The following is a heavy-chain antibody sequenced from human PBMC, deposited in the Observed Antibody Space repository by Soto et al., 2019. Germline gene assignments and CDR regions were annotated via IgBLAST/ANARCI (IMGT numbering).Heavy chain of an antibody. V-gene: IGHV2-5*02. J-gene: IGHJ5*02. Sequence: QITLKESGPTLVKSTQTLTLTCTFSGFSLTTSGVGVGWIRQPPGKALEWLALIYCDDDKRYSPSLKSRLTITEDTAENHVVLMLTNMDPGDTATYYCAHSLGEVWFDPGGQGTLLTVSS. CDR2: IYCDDDK. CDR1: GFSLTTSGVG. CDR3: AHSLGEVWFDP. D-gene: IGHD1-26*01.